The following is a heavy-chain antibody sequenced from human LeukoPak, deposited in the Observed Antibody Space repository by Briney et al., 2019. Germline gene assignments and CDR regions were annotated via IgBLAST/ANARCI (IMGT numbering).Heavy chain of an antibody. CDR3: ARATITSPFYFDY. J-gene: IGHJ4*02. D-gene: IGHD2-2*01. Sequence: GGSLRLSCTASGFAFDEHGMSWVRQVPGKGLEWVSGINWSGGSTGYADPLRGRFTISRDNAKNSLYLQMDSLRAEDTALYYCARATITSPFYFDYWGQGTLVTVSS. V-gene: IGHV3-20*04. CDR2: INWSGGST. CDR1: GFAFDEHG.